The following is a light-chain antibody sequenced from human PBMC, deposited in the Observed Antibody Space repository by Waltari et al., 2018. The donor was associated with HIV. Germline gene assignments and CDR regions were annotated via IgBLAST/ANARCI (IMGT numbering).Light chain of an antibody. CDR3: QQRSNWPGT. CDR1: QKIRNY. Sequence: EIVFTQSPVTLSLSPGEEATLSCSASQKIRNYLGWYQQRSGQPPRLLIYEASTRATGIPARFTGSGSGTDFTLTIDSLEPEDFAMYYCQQRSNWPGTFGPGTRVDVK. V-gene: IGKV3-11*01. J-gene: IGKJ1*01. CDR2: EAS.